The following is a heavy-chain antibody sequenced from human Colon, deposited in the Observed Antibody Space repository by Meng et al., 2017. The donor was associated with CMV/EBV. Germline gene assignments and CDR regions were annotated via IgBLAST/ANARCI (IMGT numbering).Heavy chain of an antibody. CDR1: EFTFSRFA. CDR2: IAGGGNT. V-gene: IGHV3-23*01. CDR3: AKLYDSGWVDY. Sequence: LDCGTSEFTFSRFAMTWVRRAPGKGLEWVSAIAGGGNTYYADSVKGRFNISRDNSKNTLYLQMNSLRAEDTAVYYCAKLYDSGWVDYWGQGTLVTVSS. J-gene: IGHJ4*02. D-gene: IGHD6-19*01.